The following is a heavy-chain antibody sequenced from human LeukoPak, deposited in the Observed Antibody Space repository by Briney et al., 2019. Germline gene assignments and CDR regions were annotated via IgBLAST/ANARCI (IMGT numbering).Heavy chain of an antibody. CDR1: GGSFSSYY. CDR3: ARTYYDFWSGYPPPYYMDV. V-gene: IGHV4-4*09. Sequence: SETLSLTCTVSGGSFSSYYWSWIRQPPGKGLEWIGYIYTSGSTNYNPSLKSRVTISVDTSKNQFSLKLSSVTAADTAVYYCARTYYDFWSGYPPPYYMDVWGKGTTVTVSS. D-gene: IGHD3-3*01. J-gene: IGHJ6*03. CDR2: IYTSGST.